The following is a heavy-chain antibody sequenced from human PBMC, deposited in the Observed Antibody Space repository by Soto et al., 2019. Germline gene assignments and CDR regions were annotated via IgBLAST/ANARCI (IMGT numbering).Heavy chain of an antibody. D-gene: IGHD3-22*01. CDR1: GFTFSSYA. J-gene: IGHJ3*02. V-gene: IGHV3-23*01. CDR2: ISGSGGST. Sequence: EVQLLESGGGLVQPGGSLRLSCAASGFTFSSYAMSWVRQAPGKGLEWVSAISGSGGSTYYADSVKGRFTISRDNSKNSLYLQMNSLRAEDTAVYYCAKDGYYDSSGSPRFILVGSFDIWGQGTMVTVSS. CDR3: AKDGYYDSSGSPRFILVGSFDI.